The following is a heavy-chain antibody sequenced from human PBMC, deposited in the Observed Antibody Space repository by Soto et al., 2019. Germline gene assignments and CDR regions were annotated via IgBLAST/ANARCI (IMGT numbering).Heavy chain of an antibody. Sequence: ASVNVSCQSSRYTFNDYYIHWVRQDPGEGLEWMGLINPNTGGSNYAEKFKGRVTMTRDKSLFTTHMRPNSLTSDDTAVYYCARDIKVDGPDPYGMDVWGQGTPVTVSS. J-gene: IGHJ6*02. CDR3: ARDIKVDGPDPYGMDV. CDR2: INPNTGGS. V-gene: IGHV1-2*02. CDR1: RYTFNDYY. D-gene: IGHD3-10*01.